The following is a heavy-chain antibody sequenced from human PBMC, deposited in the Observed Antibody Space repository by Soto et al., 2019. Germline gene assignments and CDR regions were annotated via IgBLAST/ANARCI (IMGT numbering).Heavy chain of an antibody. CDR3: AGLETGYPRXGYGMDV. V-gene: IGHV4-59*01. CDR1: GGSISSYY. CDR2: IYYSGST. J-gene: IGHJ6*02. D-gene: IGHD3-9*01. Sequence: SETLSLTCTVSGGSISSYYWSWIRQPPGKGLEWIGYIYYSGSTNYNPSLKSRVTISVDTSKNQFSLKLSSVTAADTAVYYCAGLETGYPRXGYGMDVWGQGTTVTVSS.